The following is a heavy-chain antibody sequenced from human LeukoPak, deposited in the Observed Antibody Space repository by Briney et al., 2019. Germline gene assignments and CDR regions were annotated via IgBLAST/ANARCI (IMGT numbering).Heavy chain of an antibody. J-gene: IGHJ4*02. Sequence: SETLSLTCTVSGGSISSHYWSWIRQPPGKGLEWIGYNYYSGSTNYNPSLKSRVTISVDTSKNQFSLKLSSVTAADTAVYYCARSPFKPYYFDYWGQGTLLTASS. D-gene: IGHD1-14*01. V-gene: IGHV4-59*11. CDR1: GGSISSHY. CDR2: NYYSGST. CDR3: ARSPFKPYYFDY.